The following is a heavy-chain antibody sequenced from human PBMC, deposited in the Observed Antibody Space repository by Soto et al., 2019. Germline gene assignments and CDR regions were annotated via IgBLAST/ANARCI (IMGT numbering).Heavy chain of an antibody. CDR3: AKDNYGDYASDY. V-gene: IGHV3-30*18. J-gene: IGHJ4*02. D-gene: IGHD4-17*01. Sequence: GGSLRLSCAASGFTFSSYGMHWVRQAPGKGLEWVAVISYDGSNKYYADSVKGRFTISRDNSKNTLYLQMNSLRAEDTAVYYCAKDNYGDYASDYWGQGTLVTVSS. CDR1: GFTFSSYG. CDR2: ISYDGSNK.